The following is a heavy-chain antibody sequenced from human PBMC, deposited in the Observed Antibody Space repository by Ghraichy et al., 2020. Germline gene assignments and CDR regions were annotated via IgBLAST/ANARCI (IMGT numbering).Heavy chain of an antibody. V-gene: IGHV4-39*01. D-gene: IGHD6-19*01. J-gene: IGHJ5*02. CDR2: IYYSGST. CDR1: GDPISSTNYY. Sequence: ESLNISCTVSGDPISSTNYYWGWIRQPPGKGLEWIGSIYYSGSTHYNPSLKSRVIVYIDTSKNQFSLKLSSISAADTGVYYCATNTSGRWFDPWGQGTLVTVSS. CDR3: ATNTSGRWFDP.